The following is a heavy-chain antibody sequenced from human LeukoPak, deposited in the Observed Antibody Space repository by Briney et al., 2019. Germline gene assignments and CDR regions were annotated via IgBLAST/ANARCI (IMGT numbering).Heavy chain of an antibody. J-gene: IGHJ5*02. V-gene: IGHV3-48*03. CDR1: GFTFSSYE. CDR3: ARESSWELNWFDP. D-gene: IGHD1-26*01. Sequence: GGSLRLSCEASGFTFSSYEMNWVRQAPGKGLEWVSYISSSGSTIYYADSVKGRFTISRDNAKNSLYLQMNSLRAEDTAVYYCARESSWELNWFDPWGQGTLVTVSS. CDR2: ISSSGSTI.